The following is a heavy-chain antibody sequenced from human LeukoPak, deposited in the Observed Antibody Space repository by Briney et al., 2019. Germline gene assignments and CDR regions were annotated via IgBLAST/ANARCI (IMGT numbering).Heavy chain of an antibody. CDR3: AKVPYDYVWGSYMTDY. J-gene: IGHJ4*02. CDR1: GFTFSSYA. V-gene: IGHV3-23*01. D-gene: IGHD3-16*01. Sequence: AGGSLRLSCAASGFTFSSYAMSWVRQAPGKGLEWVSAISGSGGSTYYADSVKGRFTISRDNSKNTLYLQMNSLRAEDTAVYYCAKVPYDYVWGSYMTDYWGQGTLVTVSS. CDR2: ISGSGGST.